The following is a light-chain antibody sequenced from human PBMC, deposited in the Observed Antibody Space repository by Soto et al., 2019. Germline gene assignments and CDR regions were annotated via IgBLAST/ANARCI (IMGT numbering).Light chain of an antibody. CDR1: QNIGSW. Sequence: DIQMTQSPSALSASVGDSVTITCGASQNIGSWLAWYQQEPGKAPKLLIYRASSLETGVPPRFSGSGSGTEFTLTISSLQPDDFATYYCQQYNNYGTFGQGTKVEIK. CDR2: RAS. V-gene: IGKV1-5*03. J-gene: IGKJ1*01. CDR3: QQYNNYGT.